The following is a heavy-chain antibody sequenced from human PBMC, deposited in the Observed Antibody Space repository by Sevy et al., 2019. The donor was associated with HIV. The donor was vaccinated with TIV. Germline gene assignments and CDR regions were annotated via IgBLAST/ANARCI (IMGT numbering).Heavy chain of an antibody. J-gene: IGHJ4*02. CDR1: GFAFYEYS. V-gene: IGHV3-23*01. CDR2: LSFGCGKI. CDR3: AREGCSRPHDY. D-gene: IGHD2-8*01. Sequence: GGSLRLSCAASGFAFYEYSMSWIRQAPGKGLEWVATLSFGCGKINYADSVKGRFTISKDNSKNSFYLQMDNLRVEDTALYYCAREGCSRPHDYWGQGTRVTVSS.